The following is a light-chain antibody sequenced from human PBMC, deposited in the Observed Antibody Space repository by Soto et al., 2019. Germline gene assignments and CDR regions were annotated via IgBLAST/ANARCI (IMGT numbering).Light chain of an antibody. CDR1: SRDIGAYNY. Sequence: QSVLTQPASVSGSPGQSITISCTGTSRDIGAYNYVSWYQQHPVKAPKLMIYDVTNRPSGVSDRFSGSKSGNTASLTISGLQAEDEADYYCSSYTSSSTPYVFGTGTKVTVL. V-gene: IGLV2-14*01. J-gene: IGLJ1*01. CDR2: DVT. CDR3: SSYTSSSTPYV.